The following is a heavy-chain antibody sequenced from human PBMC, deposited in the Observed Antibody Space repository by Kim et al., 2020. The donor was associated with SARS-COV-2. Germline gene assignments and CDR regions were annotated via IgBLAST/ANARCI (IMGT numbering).Heavy chain of an antibody. Sequence: YAGSVEGRFTMSRDSSTNTVSLQLDSLRAADTAVYYCAVSLTTPGAYDYWGQGTVVTVSS. D-gene: IGHD3-9*01. CDR3: AVSLTTPGAYDY. V-gene: IGHV3-30*07. J-gene: IGHJ4*02.